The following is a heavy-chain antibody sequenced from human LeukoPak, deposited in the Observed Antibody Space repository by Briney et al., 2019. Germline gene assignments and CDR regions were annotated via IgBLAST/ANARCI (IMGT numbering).Heavy chain of an antibody. D-gene: IGHD1-26*01. V-gene: IGHV3-7*01. CDR2: IKPDGSAE. CDR3: ARKGYSGSYNWFDP. CDR1: GFTFSSNW. Sequence: GGSLRLSCATSGFTFSSNWMSWVRHAPGRGLEWVANIKPDGSAEYYAASVKGRFTVPRDNAKNSLYLQMNSLRVEDTAVYYCARKGYSGSYNWFDPWGQGTLVTVSS. J-gene: IGHJ5*02.